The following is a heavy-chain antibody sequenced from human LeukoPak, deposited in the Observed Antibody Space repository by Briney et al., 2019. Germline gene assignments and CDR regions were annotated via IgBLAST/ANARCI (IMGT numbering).Heavy chain of an antibody. CDR2: LYSGGTT. CDR3: ARGRPFDI. Sequence: PGGSLRLSCAASGFTFSDYYMSWVRQAPGKGLEWISVLYSGGTTYYADSVKGRFTISRDTSKNTLYLHMNSLRVEDTAVYYCARGRPFDIWGQGTMVTVSS. J-gene: IGHJ3*02. V-gene: IGHV3-53*01. CDR1: GFTFSDYY.